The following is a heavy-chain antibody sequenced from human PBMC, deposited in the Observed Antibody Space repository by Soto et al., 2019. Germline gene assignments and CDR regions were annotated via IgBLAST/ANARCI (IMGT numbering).Heavy chain of an antibody. J-gene: IGHJ4*02. Sequence: GGSLRLSCTASGFRFSNYHMSWVRQAPGKGLQWVSVIGSGGDGIHYADSVKGRFTISRDNSKNTVNLQMNSLRAEDTAVYYCATYGQHLMDSWGQGTLVTVSS. V-gene: IGHV3-23*01. CDR3: ATYGQHLMDS. D-gene: IGHD4-17*01. CDR1: GFRFSNYH. CDR2: IGSGGDGI.